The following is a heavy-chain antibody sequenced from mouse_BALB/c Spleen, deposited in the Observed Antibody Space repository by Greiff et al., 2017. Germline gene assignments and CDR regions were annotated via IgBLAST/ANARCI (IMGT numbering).Heavy chain of an antibody. CDR2: ISYSGST. J-gene: IGHJ3*01. Sequence: DVQLQESGPGLVKPSQSLSLTCTVTGYSITSDYAWNWIRQFPGNKLEWMGYISYSGSTSYNPSLKSRISITRDTSKNQFFLQLNSVTTEDTATYYCARRGNSWFAYWGQGTLVTVSA. D-gene: IGHD2-1*01. V-gene: IGHV3-2*02. CDR3: ARRGNSWFAY. CDR1: GYSITSDYA.